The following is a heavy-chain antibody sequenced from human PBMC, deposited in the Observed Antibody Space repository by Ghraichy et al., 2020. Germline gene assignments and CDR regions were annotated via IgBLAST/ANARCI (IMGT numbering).Heavy chain of an antibody. CDR1: GFTFSGHA. V-gene: IGHV3-30-3*01. J-gene: IGHJ4*02. CDR3: AREGGEGGSSSLDY. D-gene: IGHD2-15*01. CDR2: ISYNGYNK. Sequence: GGSLRLSCAASGFTFSGHAMHWVRQAPGKGLEWVAFISYNGYNKVYADSVKGRFTISRDNSKNTLYLQVDTLRSEDTSVYYCAREGGEGGSSSLDYWGQGTLVTVSS.